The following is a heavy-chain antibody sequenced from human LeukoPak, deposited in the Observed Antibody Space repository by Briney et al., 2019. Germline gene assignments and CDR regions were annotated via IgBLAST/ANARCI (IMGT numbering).Heavy chain of an antibody. J-gene: IGHJ4*02. CDR1: GFTFSDYY. V-gene: IGHV3-11*05. CDR3: ARANDLIDY. CDR2: ISDTASYT. Sequence: GGSLRLSCAASGFTFSDYYMSWIRQAPGKGLEWVSYISDTASYTNYADSVKGRFTISRDNAKNSPYLQMNSLRAEDTAVYYCARANDLIDYWGQGTLVTVSS.